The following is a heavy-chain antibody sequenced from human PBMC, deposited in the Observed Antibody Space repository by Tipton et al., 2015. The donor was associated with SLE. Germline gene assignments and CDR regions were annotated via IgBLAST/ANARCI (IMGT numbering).Heavy chain of an antibody. CDR3: ARGDYGDYPGDY. D-gene: IGHD4-17*01. J-gene: IGHJ4*02. CDR2: IYFTGRT. Sequence: TLSLTCAVSGGSISSYYWSWIRLPPGGGLQWIGYIYFTGRTTYNPSLKSRVTISVDTSKNQFSLKLSSVTAADTAVYYCARGDYGDYPGDYWGQGTLVTVSS. CDR1: GGSISSYY. V-gene: IGHV4-59*01.